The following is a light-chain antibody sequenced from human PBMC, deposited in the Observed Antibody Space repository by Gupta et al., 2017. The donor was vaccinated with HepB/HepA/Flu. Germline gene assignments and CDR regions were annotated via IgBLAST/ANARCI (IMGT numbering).Light chain of an antibody. CDR2: DDS. CDR3: CSYAGSYNSVG. Sequence: QSALTQPRSVSGSPGQSVTIPCTGTSSDVGGYNYVSWYQQHPGKAPKRRMYDDSKRPSGVPDRFSGSTAGTTASLTISGVQAEDEADDYCCSYAGSYNSVGCGGGTKLTVL. V-gene: IGLV2-11*01. CDR1: SSDVGGYNY. J-gene: IGLJ2*01.